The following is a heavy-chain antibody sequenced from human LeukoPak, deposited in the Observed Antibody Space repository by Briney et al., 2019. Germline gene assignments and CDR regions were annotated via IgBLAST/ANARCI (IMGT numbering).Heavy chain of an antibody. CDR2: ISSSSSTI. Sequence: GGSLRLSCAASGFTFSSYSMNWVRQAPGKGLEWVSYISSSSSTIYYADSVKGRFTISRDNAKNSLYLQMNSLRAEDTAVYYCARDQDCSSTSCYAALDYWGQGTLVTVSS. CDR3: ARDQDCSSTSCYAALDY. D-gene: IGHD2-2*01. V-gene: IGHV3-48*04. CDR1: GFTFSSYS. J-gene: IGHJ4*02.